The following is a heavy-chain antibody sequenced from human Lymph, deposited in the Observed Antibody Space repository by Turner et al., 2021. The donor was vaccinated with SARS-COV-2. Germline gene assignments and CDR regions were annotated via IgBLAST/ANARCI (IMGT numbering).Heavy chain of an antibody. V-gene: IGHV3-23*01. J-gene: IGHJ4*02. D-gene: IGHD6-13*01. CDR2: ISGSGGST. Sequence: EVQLLESGGGLVQPGGSLRPSCSASGFTFSSYAMSWVRQAPGKGLGWVAAISGSGGSTYYADSVKGRFTISRDNSKNTLYLQMNSLRAEDTAVYYCATAAGTGEFDYWGQGTLVTVSS. CDR3: ATAAGTGEFDY. CDR1: GFTFSSYA.